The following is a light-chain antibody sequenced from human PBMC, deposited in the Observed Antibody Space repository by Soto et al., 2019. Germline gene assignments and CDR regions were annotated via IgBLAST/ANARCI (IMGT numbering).Light chain of an antibody. CDR2: DAS. CDR1: QSVSSY. CDR3: QQRSNWQDT. V-gene: IGKV3-11*01. J-gene: IGKJ2*01. Sequence: EIVLTQSPATLSLSPGVRATLSCRASQSVSSYLAWYQHKPGQAPRLLIYDASNRPNGIPARFCGSGSGPYFTLTISSLDPEDFGVYYCQQRSNWQDTFAQGTKLEIK.